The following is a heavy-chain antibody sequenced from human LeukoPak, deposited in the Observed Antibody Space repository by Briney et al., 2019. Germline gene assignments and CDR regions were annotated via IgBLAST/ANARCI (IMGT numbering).Heavy chain of an antibody. D-gene: IGHD5-12*01. J-gene: IGHJ6*02. CDR2: IYYSGST. V-gene: IGHV4-39*07. CDR3: ARISGDYYYGMDV. CDR1: GGSISSSSYH. Sequence: PSETLSLTCTVSGGSISSSSYHWGWIRQPPGKGLEWIVSIYYSGSTYYNPSLKSRVTISLDTSKNQFSLKLNSVTAADTAVYYCARISGDYYYGMDVWGQGTTVTVSS.